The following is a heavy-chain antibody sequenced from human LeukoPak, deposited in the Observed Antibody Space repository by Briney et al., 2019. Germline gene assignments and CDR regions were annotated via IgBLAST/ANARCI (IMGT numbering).Heavy chain of an antibody. Sequence: TLSLTCNVSGGSISSNDHYWNWIRQPPGKGLEWIGRIYTSGSTNYNPSLKSRVTISVDTSKNQFSLKLSSVTAADTAVYYCARGSGISGWFDPWGQGTLVTVSS. D-gene: IGHD3-10*01. CDR3: ARGSGISGWFDP. V-gene: IGHV4-61*02. CDR1: GGSISSNDHY. CDR2: IYTSGST. J-gene: IGHJ5*02.